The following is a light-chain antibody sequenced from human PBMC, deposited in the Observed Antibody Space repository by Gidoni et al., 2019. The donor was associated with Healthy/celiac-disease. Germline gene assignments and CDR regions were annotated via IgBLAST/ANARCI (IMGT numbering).Light chain of an antibody. V-gene: IGKV1-5*03. Sequence: DIQITQSPSTLSASVGDRVNITCRASQSISSWLAWYKQKPGKAPKLLLYKADSLESGVPSRFSGSGSGTEFTLTISSLQPDDFATYYCQQYNSYWTFGQGTKVEIK. CDR3: QQYNSYWT. J-gene: IGKJ1*01. CDR1: QSISSW. CDR2: KAD.